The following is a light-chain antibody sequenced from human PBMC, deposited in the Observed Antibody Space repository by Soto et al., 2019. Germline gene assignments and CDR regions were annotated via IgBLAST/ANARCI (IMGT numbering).Light chain of an antibody. V-gene: IGLV2-11*01. CDR3: CSYAGTYTAL. J-gene: IGLJ2*01. CDR2: DVS. CDR1: SSDVGAYNY. Sequence: QSALTQPRSVSGSPGQSVTISCTGTSSDVGAYNYVSWYQQHPGKAPKLMIYDVSQRPSGVPDRFSASKSGNTASLTISGLQAEDEADYYCCSYAGTYTALFGGGTKLTVL.